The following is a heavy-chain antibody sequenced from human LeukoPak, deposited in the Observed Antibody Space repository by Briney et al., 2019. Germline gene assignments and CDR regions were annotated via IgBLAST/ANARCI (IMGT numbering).Heavy chain of an antibody. V-gene: IGHV3-48*02. Sequence: GGSLRLSCAASGFTFSSYAMTWVRQAPGKGLEWVPYISSRSSTTDYADSVKGRFTISRDNAKNSLNLQMNSLRDEDTAVYYCARDNGFWFDPWGQGTLVTVSS. J-gene: IGHJ5*02. D-gene: IGHD6-25*01. CDR2: ISSRSSTT. CDR1: GFTFSSYA. CDR3: ARDNGFWFDP.